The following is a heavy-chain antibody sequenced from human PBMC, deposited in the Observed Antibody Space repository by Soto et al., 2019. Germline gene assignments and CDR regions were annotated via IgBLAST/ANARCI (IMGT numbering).Heavy chain of an antibody. CDR2: ISAYNGNT. V-gene: IGHV1-18*04. J-gene: IGHJ6*02. CDR3: ARVPHNFDWAPSGLDV. CDR1: GNIFTSNG. Sequence: QVQLVESGAEVKKPGASVKVSCKASGNIFTSNGISWVRQAPGQGLEWMGWISAYNGNTNYAQKFQGRVHMTTDTSTSTADMELRSLRSADTAVYYCARVPHNFDWAPSGLDVWGQGTTVTVSS. D-gene: IGHD3-9*01.